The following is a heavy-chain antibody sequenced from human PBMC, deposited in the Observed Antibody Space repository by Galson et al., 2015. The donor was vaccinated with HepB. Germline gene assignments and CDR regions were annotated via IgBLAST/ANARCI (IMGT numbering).Heavy chain of an antibody. V-gene: IGHV3-23*01. D-gene: IGHD5-18*01. CDR3: AKGYGLFDS. Sequence: SLRLSCAASGFAFDSHAMSWVRQAPGRGLEWISGISGNGDSTFYADSVKDRFTVSRDNSNNMLYLQMNSLRAEDAGLYFCAKGYGLFDSWAQGILVTVSS. J-gene: IGHJ5*01. CDR1: GFAFDSHA. CDR2: ISGNGDST.